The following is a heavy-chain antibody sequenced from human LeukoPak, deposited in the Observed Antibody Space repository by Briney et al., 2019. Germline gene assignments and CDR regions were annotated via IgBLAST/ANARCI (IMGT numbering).Heavy chain of an antibody. V-gene: IGHV1-3*03. D-gene: IGHD6-13*01. Sequence: ASVKVSCKASGYTFTSYAMHWVRQAPGQRLEWMGWINAGNGNTKYSQEFQGRVTMTRNTSISTAYMELSSLRSEDTAVYYCSRDRGIGYPSSWRGGLYNFDYWGQGTLVTVSS. CDR1: GYTFTSYA. CDR3: SRDRGIGYPSSWRGGLYNFDY. CDR2: INAGNGNT. J-gene: IGHJ4*02.